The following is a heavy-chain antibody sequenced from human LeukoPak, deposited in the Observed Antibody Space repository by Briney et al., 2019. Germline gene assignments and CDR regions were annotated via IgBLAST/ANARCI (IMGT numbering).Heavy chain of an antibody. CDR3: ARDRQDRYYYYYMDV. CDR1: GGSISSYY. J-gene: IGHJ6*03. CDR2: IYTSGST. Sequence: PSETLSLTCTVSGGSISSYYWSWIRQPAGKGLEWIGRIYTSGSTNYNPSLKSRFTMSVDTSKNQFSLKLSSVTAADTAVYYCARDRQDRYYYYYMDVWGKGTTVTVSS. V-gene: IGHV4-4*07.